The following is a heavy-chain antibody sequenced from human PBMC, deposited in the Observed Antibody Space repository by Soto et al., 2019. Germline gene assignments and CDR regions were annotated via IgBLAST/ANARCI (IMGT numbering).Heavy chain of an antibody. CDR2: IYNSGTT. J-gene: IGHJ6*03. D-gene: IGHD3-10*01. Sequence: SETLSLTCTVPGGSISSYYWSWIRQPPGKGLEWIGYIYNSGTTNYNPSLKSRVTISVDTSKNQFSLNLTSVTAADTAVYYCARRMKRAYGSGLYYYYMDVWGKGTTVTVSS. V-gene: IGHV4-59*08. CDR3: ARRMKRAYGSGLYYYYMDV. CDR1: GGSISSYY.